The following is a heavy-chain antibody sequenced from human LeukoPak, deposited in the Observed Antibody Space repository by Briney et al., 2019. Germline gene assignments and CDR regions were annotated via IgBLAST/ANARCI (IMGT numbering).Heavy chain of an antibody. V-gene: IGHV3-33*01. CDR2: IYYDGSDQ. Sequence: GRSLRLSCAASGFTFRNAGMHWVRQAPGKGLEWVAMIYYDGSDQYYADSVKGRFTISRDTPKSTLFLQMNSLRAEDTAVYYCARDRGLSYLDYWGQGTLVIVSS. CDR1: GFTFRNAG. J-gene: IGHJ4*02. CDR3: ARDRGLSYLDY. D-gene: IGHD2-21*01.